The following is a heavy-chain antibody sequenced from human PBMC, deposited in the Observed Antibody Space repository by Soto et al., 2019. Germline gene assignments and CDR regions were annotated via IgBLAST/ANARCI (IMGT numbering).Heavy chain of an antibody. CDR1: GFTFSSYA. CDR3: AKDRDGVAAGPTKFYGMDV. J-gene: IGHJ6*02. V-gene: IGHV3-23*01. Sequence: EVQLLESGGGLVQPGGSLRLSCAASGFTFSSYAMSWVRQAPGKGLEWVSVISGSGDSTYYADSVRGRFTISRDNSKNTLYLQMNSLRAEDTAVYYCAKDRDGVAAGPTKFYGMDVWGQGTTVTVSS. CDR2: ISGSGDST. D-gene: IGHD6-13*01.